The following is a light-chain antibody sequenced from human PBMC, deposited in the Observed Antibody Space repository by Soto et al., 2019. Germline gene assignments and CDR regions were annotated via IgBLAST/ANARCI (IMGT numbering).Light chain of an antibody. J-gene: IGLJ1*01. V-gene: IGLV2-14*01. CDR3: SSYTSTSTLYV. Sequence: QSALTQPASVSGSLGQSITISCTGTSSDVGEYNYVSWYQQHPGKAPKFMIYEVRNRPSGVSNRFSGSKSGNTASLTISGLQPEDEADYYCSSYTSTSTLYVFGTGTKVTVL. CDR1: SSDVGEYNY. CDR2: EVR.